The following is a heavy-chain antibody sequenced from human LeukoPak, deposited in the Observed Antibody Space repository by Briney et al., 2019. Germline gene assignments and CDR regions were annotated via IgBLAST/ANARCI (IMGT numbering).Heavy chain of an antibody. D-gene: IGHD6-13*01. Sequence: SETLSLTCTVSGGSISNSGYYWGWIRQPPGKGLEWNGSIYHSGSTHYNPSLKSRLTISVDTSKNQFSLKLSSVTAADTAVYYCARQGSDSTSYFDYWGQGTLVTVSS. J-gene: IGHJ4*02. CDR2: IYHSGST. CDR1: GGSISNSGYY. V-gene: IGHV4-39*01. CDR3: ARQGSDSTSYFDY.